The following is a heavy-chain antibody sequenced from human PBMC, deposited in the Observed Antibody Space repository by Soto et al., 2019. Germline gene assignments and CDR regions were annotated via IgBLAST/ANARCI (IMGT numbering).Heavy chain of an antibody. CDR3: ARDLAGTGGGMDV. CDR1: GGSVSTNSYS. V-gene: IGHV4-31*03. J-gene: IGHJ6*02. CDR2: ISYSGSS. Sequence: PSETLSLTCTVSGGSVSTNSYSWFWIRQHPGKGLEWIGYISYSGSSYYNPSFKSRVTISVDTSKNQFSLKLSSVTAADTAVYYCARDLAGTGGGMDVWGQGTTVTVSS. D-gene: IGHD1-1*01.